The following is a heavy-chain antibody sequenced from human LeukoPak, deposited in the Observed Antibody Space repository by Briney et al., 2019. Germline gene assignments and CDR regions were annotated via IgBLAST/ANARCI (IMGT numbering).Heavy chain of an antibody. CDR2: INSDGSWT. V-gene: IGHV3-74*01. CDR1: GNYW. CDR3: VSFYETY. D-gene: IGHD2-2*01. Sequence: PGGSLGLSCAASGNYWMHWVRQAPGKGLVWVSHINSDGSWTSYADSVKGRFTISKGNAKNTVYLQMNNLRAEDTAVYYCVSFYETYWGRGTLVTVSS. J-gene: IGHJ4*02.